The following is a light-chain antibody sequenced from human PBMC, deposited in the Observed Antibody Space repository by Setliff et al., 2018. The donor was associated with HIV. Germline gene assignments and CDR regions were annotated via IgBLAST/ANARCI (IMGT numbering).Light chain of an antibody. J-gene: IGLJ1*01. CDR1: SSDVGSYDF. CDR3: ASYRPNVLGV. CDR2: DVS. V-gene: IGLV2-14*03. Sequence: QSALIQPASVSGSPGQSVTVSCTGTSSDVGSYDFVYWYQQLPGKAPKLLIYDVSDRPSGVSHRFSGSKSGNTASLTISGLQSEDEADYYCASYRPNVLGVFGTGTKVTVL.